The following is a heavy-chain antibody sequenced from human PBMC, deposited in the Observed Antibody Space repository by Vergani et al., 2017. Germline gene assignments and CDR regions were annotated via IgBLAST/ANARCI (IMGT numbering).Heavy chain of an antibody. CDR2: IRYDGSYK. V-gene: IGHV3-30*02. CDR1: GFTFSSYG. J-gene: IGHJ6*03. CDR3: AREGPARKTVTSLYYYMDV. Sequence: QVQLVESGGGLVKPGGSLRLSCAASGFTFSSYGMHWVRQAPGKGLEWVTFIRYDGSYKYYADSVKGRFTISRDNSKNTLYLQMNSLRAEDTAVYYCAREGPARKTVTSLYYYMDVWGKGTTVTVSS. D-gene: IGHD4-11*01.